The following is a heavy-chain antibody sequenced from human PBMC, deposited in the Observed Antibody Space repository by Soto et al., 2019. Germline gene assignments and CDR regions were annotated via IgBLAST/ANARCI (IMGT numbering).Heavy chain of an antibody. Sequence: VKVSCKASGGTFSSYTISWVRQAPGQGLEWMGRIIPILGIANYAQKFQGRVTITADKSTSTAYMELSSLRSEDTAVYYCARVALGYSSGWYLNYWGQGTLVTVSS. CDR2: IIPILGIA. J-gene: IGHJ4*02. V-gene: IGHV1-69*02. CDR1: GGTFSSYT. D-gene: IGHD6-19*01. CDR3: ARVALGYSSGWYLNY.